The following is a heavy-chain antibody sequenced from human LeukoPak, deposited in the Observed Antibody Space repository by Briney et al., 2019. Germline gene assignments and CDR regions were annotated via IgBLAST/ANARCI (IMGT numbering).Heavy chain of an antibody. CDR1: GGSISSSSYY. V-gene: IGHV4-39*01. J-gene: IGHJ4*02. CDR3: ARSMVRGVTTTDY. CDR2: IYYSGST. D-gene: IGHD3-10*01. Sequence: SETLSLTCTVSGGSISSSSYYWGWIRQPPGKGLEWIGSIYYSGSTYYNPSLKSRVTISVDTFKNQFSLKLSSVTAADTAVYYCARSMVRGVTTTDYWGQGTLVTVSS.